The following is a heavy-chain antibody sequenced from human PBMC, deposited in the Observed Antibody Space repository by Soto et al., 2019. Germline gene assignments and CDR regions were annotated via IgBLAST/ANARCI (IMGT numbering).Heavy chain of an antibody. CDR1: GGPSSGYH. CDR3: GRVGYYYDSSGYEGVYYYGMDV. D-gene: IGHD3-22*01. CDR2: IYYNANT. V-gene: IGHV4-59*01. J-gene: IGHJ6*02. Sequence: PSETLSLTCNVSGGPSSGYHWSWIRQSPGKGLEWIGYIYYNANTKYNPSLRSRVTLSVDTSRNQFSLKLTSVTAADTAVYYCGRVGYYYDSSGYEGVYYYGMDVGGQGTRVT.